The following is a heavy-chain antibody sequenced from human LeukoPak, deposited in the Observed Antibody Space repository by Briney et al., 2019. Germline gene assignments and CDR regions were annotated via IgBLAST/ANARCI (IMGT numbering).Heavy chain of an antibody. CDR2: ISTSSSYI. CDR3: AKLGGYNSH. CDR1: GFTFSHYS. J-gene: IGHJ4*02. D-gene: IGHD5-24*01. Sequence: PGGSLRLSCAASGFTFSHYSMNRVRQAPGKGLEWVSSISTSSSYIYYADSVKGRFTISRDNSKNTLYLQMNSLRAEDTAVYCCAKLGGYNSHWGQGTLVTVSS. V-gene: IGHV3-21*01.